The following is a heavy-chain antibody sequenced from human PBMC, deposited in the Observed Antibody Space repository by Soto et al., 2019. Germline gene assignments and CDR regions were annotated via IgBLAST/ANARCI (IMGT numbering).Heavy chain of an antibody. CDR2: INPSGGST. CDR3: ARDIVVVPASGDAFDI. J-gene: IGHJ3*02. V-gene: IGHV1-46*03. CDR1: GYTFTSYY. Sequence: QVQLVQSGAEVKKPGASVKVSCKASGYTFTSYYMHWERQAPGQGLEWMGIINPSGGSTSYAQKFQGRVTMTRDTSTSTVYMELSSLRSEDTAVYYCARDIVVVPASGDAFDIWGQGTMVTVSS. D-gene: IGHD2-2*01.